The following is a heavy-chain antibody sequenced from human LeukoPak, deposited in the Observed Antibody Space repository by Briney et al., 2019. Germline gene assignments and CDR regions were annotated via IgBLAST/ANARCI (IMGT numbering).Heavy chain of an antibody. D-gene: IGHD5-12*01. J-gene: IGHJ4*02. CDR1: GFTFSRYA. V-gene: IGHV3-64D*06. CDR3: VKAGGYSGYETFGY. CDR2: ISSNGGSI. Sequence: PGGSLRLSCSASGFTFSRYAMHWVRQAPGKGLEYVSAISSNGGSIYYADSVKGRFTISRDNSKNTLYLKMSSLRAEDPAVYSCVKAGGYSGYETFGYWGQGPLVTVSS.